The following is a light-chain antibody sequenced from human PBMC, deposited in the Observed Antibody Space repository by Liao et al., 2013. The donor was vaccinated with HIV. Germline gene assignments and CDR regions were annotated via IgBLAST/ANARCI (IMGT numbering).Light chain of an antibody. V-gene: IGLV3-1*01. Sequence: SYEMTQPPSVSVSPGQTATITCSGDKLGDKFASWYQQKPGQSPVLVIYQDNKRPSGIPERFSGSNSGSVATLTINRVAVGDEADYYCQVWDSGRDQVVFGGGTRLTVL. CDR1: KLGDKF. CDR3: QVWDSGRDQVV. J-gene: IGLJ2*01. CDR2: QDN.